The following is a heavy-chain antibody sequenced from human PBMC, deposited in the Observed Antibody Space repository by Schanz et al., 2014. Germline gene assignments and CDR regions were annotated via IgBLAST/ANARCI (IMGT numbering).Heavy chain of an antibody. CDR3: ARDYYDSSGYYYCDY. D-gene: IGHD3-22*01. V-gene: IGHV1-18*01. CDR1: GYTFTRSG. J-gene: IGHJ4*02. Sequence: QVQLVQSGGEVKTPGASVKVSCKASGYTFTRSGISWVRQAPGQGLEWMGWIGGSDGNTNFAQKFQGRLTITADKSTSTAYMELSSLRSEDTTMYYCARDYYDSSGYYYCDYWGQGTLVTVSS. CDR2: IGGSDGNT.